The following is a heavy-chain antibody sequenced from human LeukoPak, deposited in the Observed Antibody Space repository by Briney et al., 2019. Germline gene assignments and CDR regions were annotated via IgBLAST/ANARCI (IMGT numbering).Heavy chain of an antibody. Sequence: PETLSLTCTVSGDSISSYYWSWIRQPAGKGLEWIGRIYTSGSTNYNPSLKSRVTISVDTSKNQFSLKLSPVTAADTAVYYCAIMVRGVIVFWGQGTLVTVSS. CDR1: GDSISSYY. CDR2: IYTSGST. V-gene: IGHV4-4*07. D-gene: IGHD3-10*01. J-gene: IGHJ4*02. CDR3: AIMVRGVIVF.